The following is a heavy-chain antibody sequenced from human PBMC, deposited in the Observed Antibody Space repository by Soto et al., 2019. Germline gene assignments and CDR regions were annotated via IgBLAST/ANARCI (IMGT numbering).Heavy chain of an antibody. CDR3: ASGNSLWFDS. V-gene: IGHV4-30-4*01. CDR2: IYYSGST. D-gene: IGHD1-7*01. Sequence: SETLSLTCTVSGGSISIGDYYWSCIRQPPGKGLEWIGYIYYSGSTYYNPSLKSRVTISVDTSKNQFSLKLSSVTAADTAVYYCASGNSLWFDSWGQGTLVTVSS. CDR1: GGSISIGDYY. J-gene: IGHJ5*01.